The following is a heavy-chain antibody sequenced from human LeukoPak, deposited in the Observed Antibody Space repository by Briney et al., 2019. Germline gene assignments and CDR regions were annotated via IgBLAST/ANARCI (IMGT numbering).Heavy chain of an antibody. J-gene: IGHJ4*02. CDR3: ARDRRDGYNFDY. CDR1: GGTFSSYA. D-gene: IGHD5-24*01. V-gene: IGHV1-69*04. Sequence: ASVKVSCKASGGTFSSYAISWVRQAPGQGLEWMGRIIPILGIANYAQKFRGRVTITADKSTSTAYMELSSLRSEDTAVYYCARDRRDGYNFDYWGQGTLVTVSS. CDR2: IIPILGIA.